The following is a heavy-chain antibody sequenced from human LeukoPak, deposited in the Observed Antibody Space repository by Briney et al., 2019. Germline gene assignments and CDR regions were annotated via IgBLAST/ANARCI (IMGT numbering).Heavy chain of an antibody. CDR3: AKDPYGTRYFDY. Sequence: PGGSLRLSSAASGFTFSRNALRWVRQAPGEGLEWVSSLSGSGGDTYYADSVKGRFTISRDNAKNTVYLQMNSLRAEDTAVYYCAKDPYGTRYFDYWGQGTLVTVSS. D-gene: IGHD2-2*01. V-gene: IGHV3-23*01. CDR2: LSGSGGDT. J-gene: IGHJ4*02. CDR1: GFTFSRNA.